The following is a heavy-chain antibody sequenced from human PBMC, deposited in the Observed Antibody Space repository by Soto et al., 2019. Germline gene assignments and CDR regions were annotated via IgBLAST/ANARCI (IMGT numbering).Heavy chain of an antibody. D-gene: IGHD6-13*01. CDR2: ISYDGSNK. Sequence: QVQLVESGGGVVQPGRSLRLSCAASGFTFSSYAMHWVRQAPGKGLEWVAVISYDGSNKYYADSVKGRFTISRDNSKNTLYLQMNSLRAEDTAVYYCAGPLSYCSSWYVGVFDYWGQGTLVTVSS. CDR3: AGPLSYCSSWYVGVFDY. CDR1: GFTFSSYA. V-gene: IGHV3-30-3*01. J-gene: IGHJ4*02.